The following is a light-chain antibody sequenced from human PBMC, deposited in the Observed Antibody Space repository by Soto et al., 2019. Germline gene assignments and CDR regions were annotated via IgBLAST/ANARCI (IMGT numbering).Light chain of an antibody. J-gene: IGLJ1*01. CDR2: EGS. Sequence: QSALTQPASVSGSPGQSITISCTGTSSDVGNYKLVSWYQQHPGKAPKLMIYEGSKRPSGVSNRFSGSKSGNTASLTISGLQAEDEADYHCCSYAGSSTYVFGTGTKLTVL. V-gene: IGLV2-23*01. CDR1: SSDVGNYKL. CDR3: CSYAGSSTYV.